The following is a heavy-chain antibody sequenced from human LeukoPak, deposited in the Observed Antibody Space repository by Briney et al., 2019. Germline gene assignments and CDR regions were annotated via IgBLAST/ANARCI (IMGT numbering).Heavy chain of an antibody. CDR3: ARDFLADPTDDY. D-gene: IGHD3-3*01. CDR1: GYTLTELS. CDR2: FDPEDGET. J-gene: IGHJ4*02. V-gene: IGHV1-24*01. Sequence: ASVKVSCKVSGYTLTELSMHWVRQAPGKGLEWMGGFDPEDGETIYAQKFQGRVTMTEDTSTDTAYMELSSLRSEDTAVYYCARDFLADPTDDYWGQGTLVTVSS.